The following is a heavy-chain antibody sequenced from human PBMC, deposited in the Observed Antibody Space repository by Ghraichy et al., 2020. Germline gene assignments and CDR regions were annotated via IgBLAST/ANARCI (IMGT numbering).Heavy chain of an antibody. D-gene: IGHD5/OR15-5a*01. CDR3: AKQTGASTNNFDY. CDR2: ISSSGVNT. V-gene: IGHV3-23*01. Sequence: GESLNISCAGTGFTLSSYAMSWVRQAPGKGLEWVSAISSSGVNTYYADSVKGRFTISRDSSKNTLYLQMNSLRAEDTAVYYCAKQTGASTNNFDYWGQGTLVTVSS. CDR1: GFTLSSYA. J-gene: IGHJ4*02.